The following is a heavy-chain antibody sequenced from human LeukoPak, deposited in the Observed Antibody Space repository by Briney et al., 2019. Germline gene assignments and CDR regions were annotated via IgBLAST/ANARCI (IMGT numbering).Heavy chain of an antibody. CDR1: GYTLTELS. CDR3: ARDSSGWSYNWFDP. CDR2: FDPEDGET. V-gene: IGHV1-24*01. J-gene: IGHJ5*02. D-gene: IGHD6-19*01. Sequence: ASVKVSCKVSGYTLTELSMHWVRQAPGKGLEWMGGFDPEDGETIYAQKLQGRVTMTTDASTSTAYMELRSLRSDDTAVYYCARDSSGWSYNWFDPWGQGTLVTVSS.